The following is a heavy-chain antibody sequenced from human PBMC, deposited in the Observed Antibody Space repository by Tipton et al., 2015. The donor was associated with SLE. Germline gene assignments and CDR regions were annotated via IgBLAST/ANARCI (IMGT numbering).Heavy chain of an antibody. CDR3: ARTPRRDTFDY. J-gene: IGHJ4*02. Sequence: LRLSCTVSGGFISSYYWSWIRQPPGQGLEWIGYIYYTGNTNYNPSLQSRVTMSVDTSKNQFSLKVRSVTAADTAVYYCARTPRRDTFDYWGQGTLVTVSS. CDR1: GGFISSYY. CDR2: IYYTGNT. V-gene: IGHV4-59*01.